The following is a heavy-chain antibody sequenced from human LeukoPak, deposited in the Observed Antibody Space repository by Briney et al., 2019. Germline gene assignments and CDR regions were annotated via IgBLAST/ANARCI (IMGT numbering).Heavy chain of an antibody. CDR2: IYYSGST. CDR3: ARADSSSWYGYYFDY. V-gene: IGHV4-59*01. Sequence: SETLSLTCTVSGGSISSYYWSWIRQPPGKGLEWIGYIYYSGSTNYNPSLKSRVTISVDTSKNQFSLKLSSVTAADTAVYYCARADSSSWYGYYFDYWGQGTLVTVSS. D-gene: IGHD6-13*01. J-gene: IGHJ4*02. CDR1: GGSISSYY.